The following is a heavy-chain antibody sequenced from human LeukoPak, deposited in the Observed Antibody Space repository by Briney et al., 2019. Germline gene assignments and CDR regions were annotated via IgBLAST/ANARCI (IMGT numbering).Heavy chain of an antibody. CDR2: IYHSGST. J-gene: IGHJ3*02. Sequence: SETLSLTCGVSGYSISSGYYRGWIRQPPGKGLEWIGSIYHSGSTCYNPSLKSRVTISVDTSKNQFSLKLSSVTAADTAVYYCARMDATMVRGVIITNAFDIWGQGTMATVSS. CDR1: GYSISSGYY. D-gene: IGHD3-10*01. CDR3: ARMDATMVRGVIITNAFDI. V-gene: IGHV4-38-2*01.